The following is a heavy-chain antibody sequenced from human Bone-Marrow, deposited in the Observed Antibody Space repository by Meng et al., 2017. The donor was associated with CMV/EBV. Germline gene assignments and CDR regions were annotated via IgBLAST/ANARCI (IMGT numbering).Heavy chain of an antibody. CDR2: ISVYNGNT. CDR3: ARSVLGRCSSTSCHPTSYYYYGMDV. D-gene: IGHD2-2*01. Sequence: ASVKVSCKASGYTFTSYGISWVRQAPGQGLEWMGCISVYNGNTNYVQKLQGRVTMTTDTSTSTAYMELRSLRSDDTAVYYCARSVLGRCSSTSCHPTSYYYYGMDVWGQGTTVTVSS. CDR1: GYTFTSYG. J-gene: IGHJ6*02. V-gene: IGHV1-18*01.